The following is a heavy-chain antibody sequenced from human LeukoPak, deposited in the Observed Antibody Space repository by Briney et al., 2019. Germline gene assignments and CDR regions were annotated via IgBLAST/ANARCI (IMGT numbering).Heavy chain of an antibody. Sequence: GGSLRLSCAASGFTFSSYAMHWVRQAPGKGLEWVAVISYDGSNKYYADSVKGRFTISRDNSKNTLYLQMNSLRAEDTAVYYCARDAYPSSVVRGSPDYWGQGTLVTVSS. V-gene: IGHV3-30-3*01. D-gene: IGHD6-19*01. CDR2: ISYDGSNK. J-gene: IGHJ4*02. CDR1: GFTFSSYA. CDR3: ARDAYPSSVVRGSPDY.